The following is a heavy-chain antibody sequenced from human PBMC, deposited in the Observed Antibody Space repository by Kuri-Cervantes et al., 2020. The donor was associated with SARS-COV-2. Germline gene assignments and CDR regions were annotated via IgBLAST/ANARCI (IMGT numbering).Heavy chain of an antibody. CDR1: GFSFSSLP. V-gene: IGHV3-30*03. Sequence: GESLKISCAASGFSFSSLPMHWVRHAPGKGLQWVARISSDGNNRYHVDFVKGRFTISRDNAKNSLYLQMNSLRAEDTAVYYCARDNYCSGGSCYSYYYGMDVWGQGTTVTVSS. CDR3: ARDNYCSGGSCYSYYYGMDV. CDR2: ISSDGNNR. D-gene: IGHD2-15*01. J-gene: IGHJ6*02.